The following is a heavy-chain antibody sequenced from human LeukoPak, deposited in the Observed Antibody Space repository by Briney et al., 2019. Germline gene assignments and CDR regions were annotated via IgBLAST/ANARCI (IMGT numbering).Heavy chain of an antibody. CDR3: AKGGPYDSSQDWFDP. D-gene: IGHD3-22*01. Sequence: PSETLSLTCTVSGGSISSGSYYWSWIRQPAGKGLEWIGRIYTSGSTNYNPSLKSRVTISVDTSKNQFSLKLSSVTAADTAVYYCAKGGPYDSSQDWFDPWGQGTLATVSS. J-gene: IGHJ5*02. V-gene: IGHV4-61*02. CDR1: GGSISSGSYY. CDR2: IYTSGST.